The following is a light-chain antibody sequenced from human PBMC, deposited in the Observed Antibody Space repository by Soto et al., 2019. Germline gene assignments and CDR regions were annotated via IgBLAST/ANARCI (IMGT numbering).Light chain of an antibody. CDR1: QSVNNN. V-gene: IGKV3-15*01. Sequence: ERVMTQSPGTVSVSPGERATLSCRASQSVNNNLAWYQQKPGQAPRLLIYGASTSATGIPAMFSDSRSGTDFTLTISSLQSEDFAVYYCQEYYSWPLSFGGGTKVEIK. J-gene: IGKJ4*01. CDR2: GAS. CDR3: QEYYSWPLS.